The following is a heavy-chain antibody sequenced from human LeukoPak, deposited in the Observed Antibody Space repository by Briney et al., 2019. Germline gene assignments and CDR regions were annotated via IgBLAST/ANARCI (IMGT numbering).Heavy chain of an antibody. CDR2: LYSGGST. Sequence: GGSLRLSCAASGFAVSSNYMSWARLAPGEGLEWVLVLYSGGSTYYADSVKGRFTISRDNSKNTLYLQMNSLRAGDTAVYYCAREPWGAKGAAWGMDVWGQGTTVTVSS. D-gene: IGHD1-26*01. CDR3: AREPWGAKGAAWGMDV. V-gene: IGHV3-66*01. CDR1: GFAVSSNY. J-gene: IGHJ6*02.